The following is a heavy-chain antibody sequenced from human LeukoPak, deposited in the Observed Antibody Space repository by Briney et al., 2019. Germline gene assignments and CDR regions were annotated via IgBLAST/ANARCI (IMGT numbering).Heavy chain of an antibody. D-gene: IGHD2-21*02. CDR2: IYYSGST. J-gene: IGHJ4*02. Sequence: SETLSLTCTVSAGSSGSGGYYRSWIRQHPGKGLEWIGNIYYSGSTYYNPSLKSRVTISVDTSKNQFSLKLSSVTAADTAVYYCARVPKAYCGGDCYSWRGNPDYFDYWGQGTLVTVSS. V-gene: IGHV4-31*03. CDR3: ARVPKAYCGGDCYSWRGNPDYFDY. CDR1: AGSSGSGGYY.